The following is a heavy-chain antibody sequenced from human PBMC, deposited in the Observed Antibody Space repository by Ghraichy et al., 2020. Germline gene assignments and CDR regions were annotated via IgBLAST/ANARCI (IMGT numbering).Heavy chain of an antibody. D-gene: IGHD2-15*01. V-gene: IGHV3-33*01. CDR2: IFYDGTKK. J-gene: IGHJ4*02. Sequence: GSLRLSCAASGFTFSRYGMHWVRQAPGKGLEWVAIIFYDGTKKFYGDSVKGRFTISRDNSKNMVYLQINNVGAEDTAVYYCARDDPSGGFLDYWGQGTLVTVSS. CDR1: GFTFSRYG. CDR3: ARDDPSGGFLDY.